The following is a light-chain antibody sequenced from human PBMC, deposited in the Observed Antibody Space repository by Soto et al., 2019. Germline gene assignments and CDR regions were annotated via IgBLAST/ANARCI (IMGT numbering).Light chain of an antibody. V-gene: IGKV1-12*01. CDR1: QAIRSW. Sequence: DIQMTQSPTAVSASVGDRVTITGRASQAIRSWLAWFQEKPGRAPKLLIYAASTLQSGVPSRFSGSGSGTDFTLTISSLPPEDFATYNCQQANSFPLTFGGGTKVEIK. J-gene: IGKJ4*01. CDR2: AAS. CDR3: QQANSFPLT.